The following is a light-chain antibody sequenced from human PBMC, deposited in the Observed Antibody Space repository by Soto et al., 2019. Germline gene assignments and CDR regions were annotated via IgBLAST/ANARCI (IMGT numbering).Light chain of an antibody. V-gene: IGKV1-5*03. Sequence: DIQMTQSPPTLSASVGERVTITCRASQSISSWLVWYQQKPGKAPKLLIYKASSLESGVPSRFSGSGSGTEFTLTISSLQPDDFATYYCQQYNSYPYTFGQGTKLEIK. CDR3: QQYNSYPYT. CDR1: QSISSW. J-gene: IGKJ2*01. CDR2: KAS.